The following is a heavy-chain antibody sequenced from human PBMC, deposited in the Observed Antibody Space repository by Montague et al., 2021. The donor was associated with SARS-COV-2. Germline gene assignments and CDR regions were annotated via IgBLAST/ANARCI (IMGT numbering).Heavy chain of an antibody. V-gene: IGHV4-39*01. D-gene: IGHD2-21*02. J-gene: IGHJ6*02. CDR3: AGPIVVVTAPNYYGMDV. Sequence: SETLSLTCTVSGGSISSTSYYWGWIRQPPGKGLEWIGSIYYSGSTYYXPSLRSRVTISVDTSKNQFSLKLSSVTAADAAVYYCAGPIVVVTAPNYYGMDVWGQGTTVTASS. CDR2: IYYSGST. CDR1: GGSISSTSYY.